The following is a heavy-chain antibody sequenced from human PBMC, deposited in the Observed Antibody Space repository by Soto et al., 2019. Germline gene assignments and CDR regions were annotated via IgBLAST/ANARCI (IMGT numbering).Heavy chain of an antibody. CDR2: MNPNRGNT. Sequence: GASVKVSCKASGYTFISCDINWVRQATGQGLDWLGWMNPNRGNTGYAQKLQGRDTRTRNTSISTAYMELSSLRSEDTAVYYCARGRTVRSGNWNYGIAPAGPRYWGQGTLVTVSS. J-gene: IGHJ4*02. CDR3: ARGRTVRSGNWNYGIAPAGPRY. V-gene: IGHV1-8*01. CDR1: GYTFISCD. D-gene: IGHD1-7*01.